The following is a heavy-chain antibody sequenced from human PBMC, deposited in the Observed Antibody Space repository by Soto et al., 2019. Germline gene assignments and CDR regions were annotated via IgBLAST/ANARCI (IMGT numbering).Heavy chain of an antibody. CDR1: GYTFSSYG. Sequence: ASVKVSCKASGYTFSSYGISWVRQAPGQGLEWMGWISPSNGNTNYAQNLQGRVTMTTDTSTSTVYMDLMSLRFDDTAVYYCARDSVNGDLDYWGQGTLVTVSS. J-gene: IGHJ4*02. CDR3: ARDSVNGDLDY. V-gene: IGHV1-18*01. CDR2: ISPSNGNT. D-gene: IGHD4-17*01.